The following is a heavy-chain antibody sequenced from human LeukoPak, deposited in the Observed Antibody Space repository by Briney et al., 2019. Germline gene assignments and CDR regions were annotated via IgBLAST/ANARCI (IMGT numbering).Heavy chain of an antibody. CDR2: IYHSGST. Sequence: PSETLSLTCTVSGGSISSYDYYWSWIRQPPGKGLEWIGYIYHSGSTYYNPSLKSRVTISVDTSKNQFSLKLNSVTAADTAVYYCARDRDYYGSGSEGNFDYWGQGTLVTVSS. CDR3: ARDRDYYGSGSEGNFDY. D-gene: IGHD3-10*01. CDR1: GGSISSYDYY. J-gene: IGHJ4*02. V-gene: IGHV4-30-4*01.